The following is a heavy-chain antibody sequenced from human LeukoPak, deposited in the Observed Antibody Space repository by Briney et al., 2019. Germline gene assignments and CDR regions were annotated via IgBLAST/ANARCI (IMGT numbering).Heavy chain of an antibody. CDR1: GFAFSSYR. J-gene: IGHJ2*01. Sequence: GGSLRLSCAASGFAFSSYRMHWVRRAPGKGLVWVSRIKSDGITTTHADSGKGRFTISRDNAKNTLYLQMNSLRVDDTAVYYCARGVWHYDLWGRGTLVTVSS. V-gene: IGHV3-74*01. CDR3: ARGVWHYDL. CDR2: IKSDGITT.